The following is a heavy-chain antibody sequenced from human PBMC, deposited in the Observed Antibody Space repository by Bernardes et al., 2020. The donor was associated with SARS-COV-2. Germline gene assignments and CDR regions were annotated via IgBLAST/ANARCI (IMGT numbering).Heavy chain of an antibody. CDR2: ISSSSSYT. CDR1: GFTFSDYY. D-gene: IGHD3-10*01. CDR3: ARDKGPLLAFVDGPRGYDAFDI. J-gene: IGHJ3*02. Sequence: GGSLRLSCAASGFTFSDYYMSWIRQAPGKGLEWVSYISSSSSYTNYADSVKGRFTISRDNAKNSLYLQMNSLRAEDTAVYYCARDKGPLLAFVDGPRGYDAFDIWGQGTMVTVSS. V-gene: IGHV3-11*05.